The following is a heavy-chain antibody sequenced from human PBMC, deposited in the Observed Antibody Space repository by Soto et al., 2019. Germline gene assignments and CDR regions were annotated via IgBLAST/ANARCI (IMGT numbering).Heavy chain of an antibody. D-gene: IGHD1-26*01. J-gene: IGHJ6*02. CDR3: ASHSGSSPEGRYYYGMDV. CDR2: IIPIFGTA. CDR1: GGTFSSYA. V-gene: IGHV1-69*12. Sequence: QVQLVQSGAEVKKPGSSVKVSCKASGGTFSSYAISWVRQAPGQGLEWMGGIIPIFGTADYAQKFQGRVTITADESTSTAYMELSSLRSEDTAVCYCASHSGSSPEGRYYYGMDVWGQGTTATVSS.